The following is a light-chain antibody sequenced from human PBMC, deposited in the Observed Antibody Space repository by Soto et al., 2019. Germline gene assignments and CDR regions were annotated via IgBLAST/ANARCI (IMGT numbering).Light chain of an antibody. CDR3: HQYGSSPR. V-gene: IGKV3-20*01. J-gene: IGKJ3*01. CDR1: QSVSSSY. CDR2: GAS. Sequence: EIVLTQSPGTLSLSPGERATLSCRASQSVSSSYLAWYQQKPGQAPRLLIYGASSRATGIPDRCSGSGSGTDFTLTISRLEPEDFAVYYCHQYGSSPRFGPGTKVDIK.